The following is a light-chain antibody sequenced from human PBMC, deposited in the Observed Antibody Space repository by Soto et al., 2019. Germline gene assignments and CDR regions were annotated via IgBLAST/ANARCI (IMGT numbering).Light chain of an antibody. CDR3: QQYNILPLT. J-gene: IGKJ4*02. V-gene: IGKV3-15*01. Sequence: EIVMTQSPATLSVSPGERATLSCRASQSVSSNLAWYQQKPGQTPRLLIYGASTRATGIPARFSGSGSGTEFTLTISSLQSEDFAVYYCQQYNILPLTFGGGTNVEIK. CDR1: QSVSSN. CDR2: GAS.